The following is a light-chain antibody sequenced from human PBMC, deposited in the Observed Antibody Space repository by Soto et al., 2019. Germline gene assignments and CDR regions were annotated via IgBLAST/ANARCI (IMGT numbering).Light chain of an antibody. Sequence: QSVLTQPASVSGSPGQSIAISCTGSNSDIGRYDYVSWYQQHPGKAPKLVIYDVSDRPSGVSDRFSGSKSGNTASLTISGLQTEDEAYYYCSSYTISSSLVFGGGTQLTVL. J-gene: IGLJ2*01. V-gene: IGLV2-14*01. CDR3: SSYTISSSLV. CDR2: DVS. CDR1: NSDIGRYDY.